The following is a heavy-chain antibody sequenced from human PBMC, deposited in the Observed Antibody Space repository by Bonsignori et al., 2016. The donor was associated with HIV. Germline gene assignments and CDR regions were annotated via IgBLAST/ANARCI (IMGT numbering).Heavy chain of an antibody. V-gene: IGHV5-51*01. J-gene: IGHJ3*02. CDR3: ALGRGIAAAGHDAFDI. Sequence: VRQMPGKGLEWMGIIYPGDSDTRYSPSFQGQVTISADKSISTAYLQWSSLKASDTAMYYCALGRGIAAAGHDAFDIWGQGTMVTVSS. CDR2: IYPGDSDT. D-gene: IGHD6-13*01.